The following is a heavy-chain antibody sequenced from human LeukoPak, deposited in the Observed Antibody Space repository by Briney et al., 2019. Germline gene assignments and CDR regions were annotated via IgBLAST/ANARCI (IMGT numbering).Heavy chain of an antibody. J-gene: IGHJ4*02. CDR1: GYTFTSYA. CDR3: VRELRTRSGYDY. Sequence: ASVKVSCTASGYTFTSYAMHWMRQAPGQRLEWMGWINAGNGNTKYSQKFQGRVTITRDTSASTAYMELSSLRSEDTAVYYCVRELRTRSGYDYWGQGTLVTVSS. D-gene: IGHD3-22*01. V-gene: IGHV1-3*01. CDR2: INAGNGNT.